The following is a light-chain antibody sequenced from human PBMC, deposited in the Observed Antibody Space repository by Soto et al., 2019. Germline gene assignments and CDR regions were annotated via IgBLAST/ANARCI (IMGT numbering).Light chain of an antibody. Sequence: QSALTQPPSASGSPGQSVTISCTGTSSDVGSYNFVSWYQQYPGKAPKLTIYEVTKRPSGVPDRFSGSKSGNTASLTVSGIQAEDEANHYGTSYAGSDNHVLGSGTKVTVL. J-gene: IGLJ1*01. CDR1: SSDVGSYNF. V-gene: IGLV2-8*01. CDR2: EVT. CDR3: TSYAGSDNHV.